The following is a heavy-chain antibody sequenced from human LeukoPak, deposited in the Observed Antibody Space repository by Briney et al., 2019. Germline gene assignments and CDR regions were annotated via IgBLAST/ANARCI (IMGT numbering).Heavy chain of an antibody. CDR1: GYNFSSYY. V-gene: IGHV1-46*01. D-gene: IGHD3-16*01. CDR3: ARDATRGIGGSYDLDF. J-gene: IGHJ4*02. CDR2: LNPSRGTT. Sequence: GASVKLSCKASGYNFSSYYIQWVRQDPGQGLAWMGLLNPSRGTTAYAPKFQGRVTMTRDTSSNTVYMELRGLRADDTAVYYCARDATRGIGGSYDLDFWGQGSLVTVSS.